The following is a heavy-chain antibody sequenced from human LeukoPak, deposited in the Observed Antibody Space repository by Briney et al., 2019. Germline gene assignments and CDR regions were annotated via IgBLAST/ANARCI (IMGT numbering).Heavy chain of an antibody. CDR2: ISSSGSTI. CDR3: ARGLHLIDY. CDR1: GFTFSSYE. D-gene: IGHD4-11*01. V-gene: IGHV3-48*03. Sequence: GGSLRLSGAASGFTFSSYEMNWVRQAPGKGLEWVSYISSSGSTIYYADSVKGRFTISRDNAKNSLYLQMNSLRAEDTAVYYCARGLHLIDYWGQGTLVTVSS. J-gene: IGHJ4*02.